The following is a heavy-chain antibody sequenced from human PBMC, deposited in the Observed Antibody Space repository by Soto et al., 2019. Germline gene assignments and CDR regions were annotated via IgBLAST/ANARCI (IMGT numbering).Heavy chain of an antibody. CDR3: VSRQVVDGTNDSFYGMDV. J-gene: IGHJ6*02. V-gene: IGHV1-3*01. Sequence: QVQLVQSGAEVKKPGASVKVSCKASGYTFTSYAMHWVRQAPGQRLEWMGWINAGNGNTKYSQKFQGRVTIIRDTAASKAKMELSRLRSEDTAVYYCVSRQVVDGTNDSFYGMDVWGQGTTVTVSS. CDR1: GYTFTSYA. CDR2: INAGNGNT. D-gene: IGHD6-19*01.